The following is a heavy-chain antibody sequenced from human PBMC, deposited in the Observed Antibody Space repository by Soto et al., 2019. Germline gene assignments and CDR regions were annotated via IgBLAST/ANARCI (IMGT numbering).Heavy chain of an antibody. D-gene: IGHD2-15*01. Sequence: SETLSLTCTVSGGSISSSSYYWGWIRQPPGKGLEWTGSIYYSGITYFKSSLKSRISIDPDTSKNQFSLQLNSVTPEDSAVYYSARGFAQIAPGAFDYWGQGIPVTVSS. V-gene: IGHV4-39*07. J-gene: IGHJ4*02. CDR3: ARGFAQIAPGAFDY. CDR2: IYYSGIT. CDR1: GGSISSSSYY.